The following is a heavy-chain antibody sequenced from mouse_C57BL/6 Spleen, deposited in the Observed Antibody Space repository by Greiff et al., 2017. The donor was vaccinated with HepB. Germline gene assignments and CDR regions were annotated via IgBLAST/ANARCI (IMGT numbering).Heavy chain of an antibody. V-gene: IGHV1-50*01. J-gene: IGHJ3*01. CDR1: GFTFTSYW. CDR3: ASSIFHYYGSSA. D-gene: IGHD1-1*01. Sequence: QVQLQQSGAELVKPGASVKLSCKASGFTFTSYWMQWVKQRPGQGLEWIGEIDPSDSYTNYNQKFKGKATLTVDTSSSTDYMQLSSLTSEDSAVYYCASSIFHYYGSSAWGQGTLVTVSA. CDR2: IDPSDSYT.